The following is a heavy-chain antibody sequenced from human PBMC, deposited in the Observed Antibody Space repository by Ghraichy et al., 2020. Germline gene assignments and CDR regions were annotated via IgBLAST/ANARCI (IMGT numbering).Heavy chain of an antibody. CDR2: IFHSGNI. Sequence: SETLSLTCAVSGGSISSSNWWSWVRQPPGKELEWIGEIFHSGNINYNPSLESRVTISVDKSNNQFSLALTSVTAADTAVYYCARVWYSTSAGDQWGQGALGTVSS. CDR3: ARVWYSTSAGDQ. J-gene: IGHJ5*02. CDR1: GGSISSSNW. V-gene: IGHV4-4*02. D-gene: IGHD1-1*01.